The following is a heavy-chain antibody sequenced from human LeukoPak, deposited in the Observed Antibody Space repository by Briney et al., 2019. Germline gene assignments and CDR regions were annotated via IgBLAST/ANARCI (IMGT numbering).Heavy chain of an antibody. Sequence: SGTLSLTCAVYGGSFSGYYWSWIRQPPGKGLEWIGEINHSGSTNYNPSLKSRVTISVDTSKNQFSLKLSSVTAADTAVYYCARVPIVVPAAIDAFDIWGQGTMVTVSS. J-gene: IGHJ3*02. CDR2: INHSGST. D-gene: IGHD2-2*01. V-gene: IGHV4-34*01. CDR1: GGSFSGYY. CDR3: ARVPIVVPAAIDAFDI.